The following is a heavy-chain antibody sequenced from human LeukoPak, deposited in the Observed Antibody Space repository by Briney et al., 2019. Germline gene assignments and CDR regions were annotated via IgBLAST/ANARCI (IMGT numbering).Heavy chain of an antibody. J-gene: IGHJ4*02. D-gene: IGHD1-14*01. Sequence: ASVKVSCKASGYTFTGYHIYWVRQAPGQGLEWMGWIIPDSGGTGYAQKFQGRVTMTKDTSIGTAYMELISLGSDDTAVYYCARRYSPTGPFDYWGPGTLATVSS. CDR1: GYTFTGYH. CDR3: ARRYSPTGPFDY. CDR2: IIPDSGGT. V-gene: IGHV1-2*02.